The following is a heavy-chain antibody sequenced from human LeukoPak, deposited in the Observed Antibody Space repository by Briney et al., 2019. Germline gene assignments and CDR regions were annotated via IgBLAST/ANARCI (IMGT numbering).Heavy chain of an antibody. CDR1: GFTFSRYA. CDR3: AKDSSSGSYFDY. V-gene: IGHV3-64D*06. J-gene: IGHJ4*02. CDR2: ISSNGGST. Sequence: PGGSLRLSCSASGFTFSRYAMHWVRQAPGKGLEYVSAISSNGGSTYYADSVKGRFTISRDNSRNTLHLQMSSLRVKDTAVYYCAKDSSSGSYFDYWGQGTLVTVSS. D-gene: IGHD3-10*01.